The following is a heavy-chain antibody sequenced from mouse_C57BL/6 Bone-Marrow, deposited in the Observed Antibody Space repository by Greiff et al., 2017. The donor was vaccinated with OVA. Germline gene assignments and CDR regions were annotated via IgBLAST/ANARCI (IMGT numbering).Heavy chain of an antibody. CDR3: ARGGAGAMDD. CDR2: INPGSGGT. D-gene: IGHD3-3*01. CDR1: GYAFTNYL. J-gene: IGHJ4*01. V-gene: IGHV1-54*01. Sequence: VQLKQSGAELVRPGTSVKVSCKASGYAFTNYLIEWVKQRPGQGLEWIGVINPGSGGTNYNEKFKGKATLTADKSSSTAYMQLSSLTSEDSAVYFCARGGAGAMDDWGQGTSVTVSS.